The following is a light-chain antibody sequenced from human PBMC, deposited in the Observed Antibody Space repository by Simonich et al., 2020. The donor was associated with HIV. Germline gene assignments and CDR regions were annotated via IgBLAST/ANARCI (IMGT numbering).Light chain of an antibody. J-gene: IGKJ1*01. CDR1: QSVSSSY. CDR2: GAS. CDR3: QQYNNWPRT. V-gene: IGKV3-20*01. Sequence: EIVLTQSPGTLSLSPGARATLSCRASQSVSSSYLAWYQQKPGQAPRLLIYGASSRATGIPDRFSGSGSGTEFTLTISSLQSEDFAVYYCQQYNNWPRTFGQGTKVEIK.